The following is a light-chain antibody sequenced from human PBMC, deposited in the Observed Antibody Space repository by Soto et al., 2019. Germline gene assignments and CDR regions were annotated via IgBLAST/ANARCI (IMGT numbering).Light chain of an antibody. CDR3: SSYTTTSTYV. J-gene: IGLJ1*01. CDR2: EVT. CDR1: SSDVGGYDY. Sequence: QSALTQPASVSGSPGQPVTISCTGTSSDVGGYDYVSWYQQHPGKAPKFMIYEVTNRPSGVSHRFSGSKSGNTASLTISGLQAEDEADYYCSSYTTTSTYVFGTGTKATVL. V-gene: IGLV2-14*01.